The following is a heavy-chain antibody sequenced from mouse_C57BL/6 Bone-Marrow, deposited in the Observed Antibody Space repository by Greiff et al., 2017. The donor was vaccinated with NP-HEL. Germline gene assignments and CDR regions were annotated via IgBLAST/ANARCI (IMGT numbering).Heavy chain of an antibody. CDR1: GFTFSSYA. J-gene: IGHJ1*03. CDR3: AREDYGSSYWYFDV. V-gene: IGHV5-4*01. D-gene: IGHD1-1*01. CDR2: LSDGGSYT. Sequence: EVKLVESGGGLVKPGGSLKLSCAASGFTFSSYAMSWVRQTPEKRLEWVATLSDGGSYTYYPDNVKGRFTISRDNAKNNLYLQMSHLKSEDTAMYYCAREDYGSSYWYFDVWGTGTTVTVSS.